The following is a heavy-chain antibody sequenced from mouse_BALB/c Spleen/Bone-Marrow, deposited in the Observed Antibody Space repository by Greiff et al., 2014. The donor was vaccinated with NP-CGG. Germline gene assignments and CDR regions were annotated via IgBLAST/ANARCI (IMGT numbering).Heavy chain of an antibody. Sequence: EVQRVESGGGLVQPGGSRKLSCAASGFTFSSFGMHWVRQAPEKGLEWVAYISSGCSTIFYADTVKGRFTVSRDNPKNTLFLQMTSLRSEDTAMYYCTRGGNWDDFDYWGQGTTLTVSS. CDR2: ISSGCSTI. V-gene: IGHV5-17*02. D-gene: IGHD4-1*01. CDR3: TRGGNWDDFDY. J-gene: IGHJ2*01. CDR1: GFTFSSFG.